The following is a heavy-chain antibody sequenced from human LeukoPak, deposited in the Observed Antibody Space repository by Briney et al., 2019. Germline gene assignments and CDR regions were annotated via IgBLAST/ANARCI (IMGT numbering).Heavy chain of an antibody. CDR2: IYYSGNT. CDR1: GGSISGSSYF. D-gene: IGHD3-10*01. V-gene: IGHV4-39*01. Sequence: SSETLSLTCAVSGGSISGSSYFWGWIRQPPGKGPEWIGSIYYSGNTYYNPSLKSRVTISVDTSKNQFSLKLSSVTAADTAVYYCARLKEGIDYWGQGTLVTVSS. CDR3: ARLKEGIDY. J-gene: IGHJ4*02.